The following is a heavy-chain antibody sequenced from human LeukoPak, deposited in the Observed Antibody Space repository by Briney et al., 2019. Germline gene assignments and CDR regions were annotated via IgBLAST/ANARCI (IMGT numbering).Heavy chain of an antibody. J-gene: IGHJ4*02. CDR3: ARDYYDGIGYYYEDY. V-gene: IGHV3-21*04. CDR1: GFTFSSYS. CDR2: IDSSGGYM. D-gene: IGHD3-22*01. Sequence: GGSLRLSCAASGFTFSSYSMNWVRQAPGKGLEWVSSIDSSGGYMYYADSVKGRFTISRDNAQNSLYLHMGSLRAEDTAVYYCARDYYDGIGYYYEDYWGQGTLVTVSS.